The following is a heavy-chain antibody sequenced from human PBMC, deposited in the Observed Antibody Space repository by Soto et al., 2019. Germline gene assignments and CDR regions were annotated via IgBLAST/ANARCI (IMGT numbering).Heavy chain of an antibody. J-gene: IGHJ4*02. Sequence: QITLKESGPTLVKPTQTLTLTCTFSGFSLSTSGVGVGWIRQPPGKALEWLALIYWDDDKRYSPSLKSRLTITKDTSKNQVVVTMTNMDPVDTATYYCAHRRSYYGSGSYPFDYWGQGTLVTVSS. CDR3: AHRRSYYGSGSYPFDY. V-gene: IGHV2-5*02. CDR2: IYWDDDK. D-gene: IGHD3-10*01. CDR1: GFSLSTSGVG.